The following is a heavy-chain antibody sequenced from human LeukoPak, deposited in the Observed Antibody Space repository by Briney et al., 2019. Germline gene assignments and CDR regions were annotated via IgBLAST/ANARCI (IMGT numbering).Heavy chain of an antibody. D-gene: IGHD2-2*01. Sequence: PSQTLSLTCTVSGGSISSGGYYWSWIRQPPGKGLEWIGYIYHSGSTYYNPSLKSRVTISVDRSKNQFSLKLSSVTAADTAVYYCARSIVVVPAAPGIAAAGNAFDIWGQGTMVTVSS. V-gene: IGHV4-30-2*01. J-gene: IGHJ3*02. CDR1: GGSISSGGYY. CDR2: IYHSGST. CDR3: ARSIVVVPAAPGIAAAGNAFDI.